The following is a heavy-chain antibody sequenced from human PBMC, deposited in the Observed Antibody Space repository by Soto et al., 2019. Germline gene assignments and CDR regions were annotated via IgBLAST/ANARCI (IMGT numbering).Heavy chain of an antibody. CDR2: IIPIFGTA. CDR1: GGTFSSYA. D-gene: IGHD3-22*01. Sequence: QVQLVQSGAEVKKPGSSVKVSCKASGGTFSSYAISWVQQAPGQGLEWMGGIIPIFGTANYAQKFQGRVTITADESTSTAYMELSSLRSEDTAVYYCARTYYYDSSGYYYSGQKYYFDYWGQGTLVTVSS. V-gene: IGHV1-69*01. J-gene: IGHJ4*02. CDR3: ARTYYYDSSGYYYSGQKYYFDY.